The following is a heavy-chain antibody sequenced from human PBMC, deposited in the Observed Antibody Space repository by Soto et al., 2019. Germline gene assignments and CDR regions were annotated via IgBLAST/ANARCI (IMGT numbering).Heavy chain of an antibody. J-gene: IGHJ4*02. D-gene: IGHD3-3*01. V-gene: IGHV4-34*01. CDR2: IYYSGST. Sequence: SETLPLTRPFYGGSFRGYSSIWSRQPTGKGLEWIGSIYYSGSTYYNPSLKSRVPISVDTSKNQFSLKLSSVTAADTAVYFWAGRITIFGVVIQNFDYWGQGTLVTVSS. CDR3: AGRITIFGVVIQNFDY. CDR1: GGSFRGYS.